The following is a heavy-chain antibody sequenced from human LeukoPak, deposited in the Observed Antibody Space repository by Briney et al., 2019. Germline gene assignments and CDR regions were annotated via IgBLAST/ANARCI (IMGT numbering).Heavy chain of an antibody. J-gene: IGHJ4*02. CDR1: GYSISSGYY. D-gene: IGHD6-19*01. Sequence: SETLSLTCAVSGYSISSGYYWGWIRQPPGKGLEWIGSIYHSGSTYYNPSLKSRVTISVDTSKNQFSLKLSSVTAADTAVYYCVRDGGAGAVAVVDYWGQGTLVTVSS. V-gene: IGHV4-38-2*02. CDR2: IYHSGST. CDR3: VRDGGAGAVAVVDY.